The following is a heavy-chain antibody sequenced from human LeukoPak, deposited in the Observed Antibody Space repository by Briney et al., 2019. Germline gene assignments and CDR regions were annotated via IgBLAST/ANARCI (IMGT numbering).Heavy chain of an antibody. Sequence: SETLSLTCAVYGGSFSGYYWRWIRQPPGKGLEWIGEINHSGSTNYNTSLKSRVTISVDTSKNQFSLKLSSVTAADTAVYHCAGRGGLTLFGVVMEYYFAYWGQGTLVTVSS. CDR2: INHSGST. CDR1: GGSFSGYY. J-gene: IGHJ4*02. D-gene: IGHD3-3*01. V-gene: IGHV4-34*01. CDR3: AGRGGLTLFGVVMEYYFAY.